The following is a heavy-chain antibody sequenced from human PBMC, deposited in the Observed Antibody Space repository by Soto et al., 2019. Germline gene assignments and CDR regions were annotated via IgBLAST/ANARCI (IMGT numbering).Heavy chain of an antibody. CDR1: GGPMSGHS. J-gene: IGHJ4*02. D-gene: IGHD7-27*01. CDR2: ISSSATY. V-gene: IGHV4-59*11. Sequence: QVQLQESGPGLVKPSETLSLTCSVSGGPMSGHSWSWIRQPPGKGLDCVGNISSSATYAYNPTLGHRVMISIDTSTTEFSLRLSSVTAEDTADYFCARQTARGDFDYWGQGALVTVSS. CDR3: ARQTARGDFDY.